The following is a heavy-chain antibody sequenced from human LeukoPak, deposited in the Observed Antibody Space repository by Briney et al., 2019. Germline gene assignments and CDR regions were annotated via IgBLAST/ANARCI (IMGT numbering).Heavy chain of an antibody. CDR3: ARDSSGYSYPPYYIDY. Sequence: PGGSLRLSCAASGFTFSTYSMNWVRQAPGKGLEWVSYISSSSNTIYYADSVKGRFTISRDNARNSLYLQMNSLRAEDTAVYYCARDSSGYSYPPYYIDYWGQGTLVTVSS. D-gene: IGHD3-22*01. CDR1: GFTFSTYS. J-gene: IGHJ4*02. V-gene: IGHV3-48*01. CDR2: ISSSSNTI.